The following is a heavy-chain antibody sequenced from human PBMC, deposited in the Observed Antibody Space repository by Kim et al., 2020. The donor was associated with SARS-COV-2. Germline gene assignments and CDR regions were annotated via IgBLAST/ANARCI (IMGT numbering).Heavy chain of an antibody. V-gene: IGHV5-51*01. CDR3: ARHRLAAAAPLVDY. Sequence: SPSFQGQVTISADKAISTAYLQWSSLKASDTAMYYCARHRLAAAAPLVDYWGQGTLVTVSS. J-gene: IGHJ4*02. D-gene: IGHD6-13*01.